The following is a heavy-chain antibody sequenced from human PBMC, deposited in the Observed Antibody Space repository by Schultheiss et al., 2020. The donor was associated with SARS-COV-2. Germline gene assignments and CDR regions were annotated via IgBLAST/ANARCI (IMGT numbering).Heavy chain of an antibody. D-gene: IGHD3-16*02. Sequence: GGSLRLSCQVSGYSFTTYWIGWVRQMPGKGLEWMGIIYPGDSDTRYSPSFQGQVTISADKSISTAYLQWSSLKASDTAMYYCARHKGGSYRFFDLWGRGTLVTVSS. V-gene: IGHV5-51*01. CDR3: ARHKGGSYRFFDL. J-gene: IGHJ2*01. CDR1: GYSFTTYW. CDR2: IYPGDSDT.